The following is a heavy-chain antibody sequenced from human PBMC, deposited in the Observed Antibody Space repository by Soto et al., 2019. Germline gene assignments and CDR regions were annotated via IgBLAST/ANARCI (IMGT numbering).Heavy chain of an antibody. CDR1: GFTFSRYH. D-gene: IGHD5-18*01. J-gene: IGHJ5*02. Sequence: GSLRLSCAASGFTFSRYHLHWVRQAPGKGLEWVATISTDENKTYYTDSVKGRFTISRDNSKNTLYLQVNSLRAEDTAVYYCARAMDTAMTSKDNWFDPWGQGTLVTVSS. CDR2: ISTDENKT. CDR3: ARAMDTAMTSKDNWFDP. V-gene: IGHV3-30-3*01.